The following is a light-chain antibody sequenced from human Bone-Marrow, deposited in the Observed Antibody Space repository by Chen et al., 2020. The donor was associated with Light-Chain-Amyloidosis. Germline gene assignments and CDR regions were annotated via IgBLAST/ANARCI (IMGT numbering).Light chain of an antibody. J-gene: IGLJ1*01. CDR1: STEVGGYNY. Sequence: QSALTQPASVSGSPGQTITISCTGTSTEVGGYNYVSWYQQHPGKAPKLMIYDVSTRPSGVSSRFSGSKAGNTASLTISGLQAEEEVDYYCSSYTASSFYVFGTATTVTVL. CDR2: DVS. CDR3: SSYTASSFYV. V-gene: IGLV2-14*03.